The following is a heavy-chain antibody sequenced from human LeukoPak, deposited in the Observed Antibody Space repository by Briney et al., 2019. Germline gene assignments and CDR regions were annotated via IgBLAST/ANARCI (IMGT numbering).Heavy chain of an antibody. V-gene: IGHV1-18*01. CDR2: ISAYNGNT. D-gene: IGHD2-2*01. J-gene: IGHJ6*03. CDR1: GYTFTSYG. CDR3: ARETDCSSTSCYPGYYYMDV. Sequence: ASVKVSCKASGYTFTSYGISWVRQAPGQGLEWMGWISAYNGNTNYAQKLQGRVTMTTDTSTSTVYMELRSLRSDDTAVYYCARETDCSSTSCYPGYYYMDVWGKGTTVTVSS.